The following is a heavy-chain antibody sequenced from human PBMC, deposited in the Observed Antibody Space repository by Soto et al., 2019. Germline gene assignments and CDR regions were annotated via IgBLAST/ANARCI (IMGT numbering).Heavy chain of an antibody. J-gene: IGHJ6*03. CDR1: GGSFSGYY. D-gene: IGHD3-10*01. V-gene: IGHV4-34*01. CDR3: ARGRRGSGSYWGTYYYYYMDV. Sequence: KASETLSLTCAVYGGSFSGYYWSWIRQPPGKGLEWIGEINHSGSTNYNPSLKSRVTISVDTSKNQFSLKLSSVTAADTAVYYCARGRRGSGSYWGTYYYYYMDVWGKGTTVTVSS. CDR2: INHSGST.